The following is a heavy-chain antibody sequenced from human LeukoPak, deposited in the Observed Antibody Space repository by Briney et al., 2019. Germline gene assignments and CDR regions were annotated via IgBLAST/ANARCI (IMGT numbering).Heavy chain of an antibody. D-gene: IGHD3-3*01. J-gene: IGHJ2*01. Sequence: SETLSLTCTVSGGSISSGSYYWSWIRQPAGKGLEWNGRIYTSGSTNYNPSLTSRFPISVHTSKNQFSLKLSSLTAADTAVYYCAREPQLTYYDFWSGSHWYFDLWGRGTLVTVSS. CDR2: IYTSGST. V-gene: IGHV4-61*02. CDR1: GGSISSGSYY. CDR3: AREPQLTYYDFWSGSHWYFDL.